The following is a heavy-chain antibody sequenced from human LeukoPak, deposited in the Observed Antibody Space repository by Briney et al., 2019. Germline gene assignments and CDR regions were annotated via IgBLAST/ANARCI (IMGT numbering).Heavy chain of an antibody. D-gene: IGHD3-10*01. CDR3: ARDLTPRSPQGDAFDI. CDR2: IYYSGST. J-gene: IGHJ3*02. Sequence: KPSETLSLTCTVSGGSISSSSYYWGWIRQPPGKGLEWIGSIYYSGSTYYNPSLKSRVTISVDTSKNQFSLKLSSVTAADTAVYYCARDLTPRSPQGDAFDIWGQGTMVTVSS. V-gene: IGHV4-39*07. CDR1: GGSISSSSYY.